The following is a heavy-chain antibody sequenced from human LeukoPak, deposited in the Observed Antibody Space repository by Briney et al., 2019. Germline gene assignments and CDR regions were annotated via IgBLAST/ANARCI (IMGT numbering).Heavy chain of an antibody. V-gene: IGHV3-74*01. CDR3: ARGSFGYYYGSGVPLDY. Sequence: GGSLRLSCAASGFTFSSYWMHWVRQAPGKGLVWVSRINSDGSSTSYADSVKGRFTISRDNAKNTLYLQMNSLRAEDTAVYYCARGSFGYYYGSGVPLDYWGQGTLVTVSS. CDR2: INSDGSST. D-gene: IGHD3-10*01. J-gene: IGHJ4*02. CDR1: GFTFSSYW.